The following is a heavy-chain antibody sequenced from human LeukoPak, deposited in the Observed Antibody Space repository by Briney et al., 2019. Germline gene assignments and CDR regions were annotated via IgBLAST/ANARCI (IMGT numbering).Heavy chain of an antibody. CDR3: TTEPQLRSHLYYYGMDV. CDR2: IKSKTDGGTT. CDR1: GFTFSSYA. Sequence: GGSPRLSCAASGFTFSSYAMSWVRQAPGKGLEWVGRIKSKTDGGTTDYAAPVKGRFTISRDDSKNTLYLQMNSLKTEDTAVYYCTTEPQLRSHLYYYGMDVWGQGTTVTVSS. D-gene: IGHD4-17*01. J-gene: IGHJ6*02. V-gene: IGHV3-15*01.